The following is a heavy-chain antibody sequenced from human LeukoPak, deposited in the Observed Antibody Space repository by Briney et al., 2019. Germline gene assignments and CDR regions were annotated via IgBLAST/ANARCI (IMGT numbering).Heavy chain of an antibody. Sequence: ASVKVSCKASGYTFTSYGISWVRQAPGQGLEWMGWINPNSGGTNYAQKFQGRVTMTRDTSISTAYMELSRLRSDDTAVYYCARGDYYGSGSYFDYWGQGTLVTVSS. CDR1: GYTFTSYG. CDR3: ARGDYYGSGSYFDY. J-gene: IGHJ4*02. D-gene: IGHD3-10*01. V-gene: IGHV1-2*02. CDR2: INPNSGGT.